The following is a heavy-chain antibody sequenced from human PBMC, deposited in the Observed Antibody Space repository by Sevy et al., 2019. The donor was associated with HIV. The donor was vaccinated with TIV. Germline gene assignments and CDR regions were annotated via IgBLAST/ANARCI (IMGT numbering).Heavy chain of an antibody. Sequence: ASVKVSCKASGYKFTSYGISWVRQAPGQGLQWMGWISAYNGNTNYAQKLQGRVTMTTDTSTSTAYMELRSLRSDDTAVYYCAWDGRGSSWAGPFDYWGQGTLVTVSS. J-gene: IGHJ4*02. V-gene: IGHV1-18*01. D-gene: IGHD6-13*01. CDR1: GYKFTSYG. CDR2: ISAYNGNT. CDR3: AWDGRGSSWAGPFDY.